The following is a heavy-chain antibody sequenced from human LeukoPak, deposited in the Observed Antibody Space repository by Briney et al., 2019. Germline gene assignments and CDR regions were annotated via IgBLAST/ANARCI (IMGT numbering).Heavy chain of an antibody. CDR3: ARVQPPFDY. Sequence: SETLSLTCTVSGGSISSSSYYWGWIRQPPGKALEWIGSINYSGSTYYNPSLRSRVTISVDTSKNQFSLKLSSVTAADTAVCYCARVQPPFDYWGQGTLVTVSS. V-gene: IGHV4-39*01. CDR2: INYSGST. CDR1: GGSISSSSYY. D-gene: IGHD1-1*01. J-gene: IGHJ4*02.